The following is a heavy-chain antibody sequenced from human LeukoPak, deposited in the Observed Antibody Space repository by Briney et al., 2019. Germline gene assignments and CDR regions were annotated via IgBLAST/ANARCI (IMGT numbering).Heavy chain of an antibody. D-gene: IGHD6-19*01. J-gene: IGHJ4*02. V-gene: IGHV4-34*01. CDR3: ARPRHLSSGWYAY. Sequence: PSETLSLTCAVYSGSFSGYYWSWIRQPPGKGLEWLGESNHSGSTNYHPSLKSRVTISVDTSKNQFSLKLSSVTAADTAVYYCARPRHLSSGWYAYWGQGTLVTVSS. CDR1: SGSFSGYY. CDR2: SNHSGST.